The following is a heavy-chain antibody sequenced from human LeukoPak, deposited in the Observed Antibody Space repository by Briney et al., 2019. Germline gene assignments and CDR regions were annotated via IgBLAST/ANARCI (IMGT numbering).Heavy chain of an antibody. J-gene: IGHJ4*02. D-gene: IGHD3-16*01. CDR3: ATQRGSYLWGTDFDY. CDR2: INPNSGHT. Sequence: ASVKVSCKASGYTFTGYYMHWVRQAHGQGLEWMGWINPNSGHTKYSQKFQGRVTMTRDTSISTAYMELSRLRSDDTAVYYCATQRGSYLWGTDFDYWGQGTLVTVSS. CDR1: GYTFTGYY. V-gene: IGHV1-2*02.